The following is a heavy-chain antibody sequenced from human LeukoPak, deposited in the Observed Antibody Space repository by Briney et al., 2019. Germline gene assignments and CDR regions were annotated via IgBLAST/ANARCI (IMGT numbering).Heavy chain of an antibody. D-gene: IGHD3-10*01. V-gene: IGHV1-69*04. Sequence: ASVKVSCKASGGTFSSYAISWVRQAPGQGLEWMGRIIPILGIANYAQKFQGRVTITADKSTSTAYMELSSLRSEDTAVYYCARAQLQLWPHFDYWGQGTLVTVSS. J-gene: IGHJ4*02. CDR2: IIPILGIA. CDR1: GGTFSSYA. CDR3: ARAQLQLWPHFDY.